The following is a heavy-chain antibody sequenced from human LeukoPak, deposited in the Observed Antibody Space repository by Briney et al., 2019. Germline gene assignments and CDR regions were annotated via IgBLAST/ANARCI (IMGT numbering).Heavy chain of an antibody. J-gene: IGHJ4*02. CDR2: IHHSGTT. Sequence: SETLSLTCTVSGYSISSGYYWGWIRQPPGKALEWIGIIHHSGTTYYNPSLKSRVTISVATSKNQFSLYVTSVTAADTAVYYCARDPTIFEPLAHFDYWGQGSLVTVSS. CDR1: GYSISSGYY. CDR3: ARDPTIFEPLAHFDY. D-gene: IGHD3-3*01. V-gene: IGHV4-38-2*02.